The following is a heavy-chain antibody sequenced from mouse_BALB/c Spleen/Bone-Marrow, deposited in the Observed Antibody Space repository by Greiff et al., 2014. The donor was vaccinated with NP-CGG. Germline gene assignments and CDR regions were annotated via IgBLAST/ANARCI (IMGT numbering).Heavy chain of an antibody. CDR1: GFTFTDYY. CDR3: AREGVYYGNPYWYFDV. Sequence: EVQLVESGGGLVQPGGSLRLSCATSGFTFTDYYMSWVRQPPGKALEWLGFIRNKANGYTTEYSASVKGRFTISRDNSQSILYLQSNTLRAEDSATYYCAREGVYYGNPYWYFDVWGAGTTVTVSS. J-gene: IGHJ1*01. D-gene: IGHD2-1*01. CDR2: IRNKANGYTT. V-gene: IGHV7-3*02.